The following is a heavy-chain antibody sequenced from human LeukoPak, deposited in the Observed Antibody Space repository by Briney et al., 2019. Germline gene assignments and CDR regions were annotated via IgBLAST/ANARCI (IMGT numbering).Heavy chain of an antibody. CDR3: ASLTYYYDSSGQTGGWFDP. Sequence: SETLSLTCAVYGGSFSGYYWSWIRQPPGKGVEWMGEINHSGSTNYNPSLKSRVTISVDTSKNQFSLKLSSVTAADTAAYYCASLTYYYDSSGQTGGWFDPWGQGTLVTVSS. CDR2: INHSGST. J-gene: IGHJ5*02. D-gene: IGHD3-22*01. V-gene: IGHV4-34*01. CDR1: GGSFSGYY.